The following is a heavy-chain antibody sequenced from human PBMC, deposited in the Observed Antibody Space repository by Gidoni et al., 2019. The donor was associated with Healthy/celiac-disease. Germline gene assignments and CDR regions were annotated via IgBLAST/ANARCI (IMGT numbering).Heavy chain of an antibody. CDR3: ARDRCICGGDCYSNGMDV. D-gene: IGHD2-21*02. CDR1: GFTFSSYS. V-gene: IGHV3-21*01. CDR2: ISSSSRYR. J-gene: IGHJ6*02. Sequence: EVQLVESGGGLVKPGGSLRLSCAASGFTFSSYSMNWVRQAPGKGLEWVSSISSSSRYRYYADSVKGRFTISRDNAKNSLYLQMNSLRAEDTAVYYCARDRCICGGDCYSNGMDVWGQGTTVTVSS.